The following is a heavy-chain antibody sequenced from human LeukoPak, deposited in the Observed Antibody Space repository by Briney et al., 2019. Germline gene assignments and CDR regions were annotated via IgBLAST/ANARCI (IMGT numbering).Heavy chain of an antibody. CDR1: GYTFTNYD. CDR2: MNPKSGNT. V-gene: IGHV1-8*01. J-gene: IGHJ4*02. Sequence: ASVKVSCKTSGYTFTNYDINWVRQATGQGLEWMGWMNPKSGNTDSAQRFQGRVTLTRDTSISTAYMELSSLRSEDTAVYYCARVWGSIDYWGQGTLVTVSS. D-gene: IGHD7-27*01. CDR3: ARVWGSIDY.